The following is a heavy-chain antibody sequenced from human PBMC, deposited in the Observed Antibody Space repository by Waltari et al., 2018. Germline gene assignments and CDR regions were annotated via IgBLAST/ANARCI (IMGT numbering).Heavy chain of an antibody. CDR1: DGSIHSDTSY. V-gene: IGHV4-61*02. D-gene: IGHD6-25*01. CDR3: ARGDERLARYHFDD. CDR2: IYSGGDA. J-gene: IGHJ4*02. Sequence: QVLLQESGPGLVKPSQTLSLTCTVSDGSIHSDTSYWSWIRQPAGKGLEWIGRIYSGGDARYSPSLERRVAISVDRSKNQFSLTIFSVNAADAAVYYCARGDERLARYHFDDWGQGTQVIVSS.